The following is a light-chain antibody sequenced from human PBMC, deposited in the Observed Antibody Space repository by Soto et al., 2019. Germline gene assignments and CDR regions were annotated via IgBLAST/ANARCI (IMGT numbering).Light chain of an antibody. J-gene: IGKJ2*01. Sequence: EIVMTQSPANLSVSPGERATLSCRASQSVSSNLAWYQQKPGQAPRLLIYGASTRATGIPARFSGSGSGTEFTLTISSLQSEDFAFYYCQQYNNWPRTFGQGTKLEIK. CDR2: GAS. V-gene: IGKV3-15*01. CDR1: QSVSSN. CDR3: QQYNNWPRT.